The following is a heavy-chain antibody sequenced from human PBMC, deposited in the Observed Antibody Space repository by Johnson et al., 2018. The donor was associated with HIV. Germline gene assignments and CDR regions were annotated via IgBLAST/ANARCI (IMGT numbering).Heavy chain of an antibody. CDR2: ISYDGNQQ. V-gene: IGHV3-30*03. J-gene: IGHJ3*02. CDR3: AREVRKAVAGNFDI. CDR1: GFTFSSYG. Sequence: QVQLVESGGGVVQPGRSLRLSCAASGFTFSSYGMHWVRQAPAKGLEWVAFISYDGNQQYYGDSVKGRFTISRDNSRDTLFLEMNSLRVEDTAVYYCAREVRKAVAGNFDIWGQGTMVTVSS. D-gene: IGHD6-19*01.